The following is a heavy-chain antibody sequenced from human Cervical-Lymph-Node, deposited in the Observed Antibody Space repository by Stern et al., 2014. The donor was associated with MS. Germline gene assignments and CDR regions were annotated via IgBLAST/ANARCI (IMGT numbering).Heavy chain of an antibody. J-gene: IGHJ1*01. CDR3: AKDGGSYSAFQN. V-gene: IGHV3-9*01. Sequence: EEQLVESGGGLVQPGRSLRLSCAASGFTFDDYAMHWVRQAPGKGLEWVSGISWNSGSIGHEDSVQGRFTISRDNAKNSLYLQMNSLRAEDTALYYCAKDGGSYSAFQNWGQGTLVTVSS. D-gene: IGHD1-26*01. CDR2: ISWNSGSI. CDR1: GFTFDDYA.